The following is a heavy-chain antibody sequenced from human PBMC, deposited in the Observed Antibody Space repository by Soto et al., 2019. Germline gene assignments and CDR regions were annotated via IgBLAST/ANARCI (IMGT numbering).Heavy chain of an antibody. CDR2: ISYDGSNK. D-gene: IGHD2-2*01. J-gene: IGHJ6*02. CDR3: ARVRYCSSTSCWNDNADYYGMDV. CDR1: GFTFSSYA. Sequence: QVQLVESGGGVVQPGRSLRLSCAASGFTFSSYAMHWVRQAPGKGLEWVAVISYDGSNKYYADSVKGRFTISRENSKNTLYLQMKSLRAEDTAVYYCARVRYCSSTSCWNDNADYYGMDVWGQGTTVTVSS. V-gene: IGHV3-30-3*01.